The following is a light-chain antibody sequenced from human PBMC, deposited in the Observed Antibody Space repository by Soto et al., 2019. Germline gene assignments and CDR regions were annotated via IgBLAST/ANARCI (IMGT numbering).Light chain of an antibody. J-gene: IGKJ5*01. Sequence: EIVLTQSPGTLSLSPGERATLSCRASQSVSSSYLVWHQQKPGQTPRLLIYAASRRATGIPDRFSGSGSGTDFTLTISRLEPADFAVYYCQQYGSSPITFGQGTRLEIK. CDR2: AAS. V-gene: IGKV3-20*01. CDR3: QQYGSSPIT. CDR1: QSVSSSY.